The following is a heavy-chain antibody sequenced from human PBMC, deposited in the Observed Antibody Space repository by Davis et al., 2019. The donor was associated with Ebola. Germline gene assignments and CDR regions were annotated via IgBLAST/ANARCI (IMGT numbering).Heavy chain of an antibody. Sequence: PSETLSLTCTVSGDSIGNYYWSWIRQPPGKGLEWIGYISYSGTTNYNPSLKSRITISVDTSKNQFSLELSSVTAEDTAVYYCAKDRVGFWSGYYFDYWGQGTLVTVSS. V-gene: IGHV4-59*01. J-gene: IGHJ4*02. CDR3: AKDRVGFWSGYYFDY. CDR1: GDSIGNYY. CDR2: ISYSGTT. D-gene: IGHD3-3*01.